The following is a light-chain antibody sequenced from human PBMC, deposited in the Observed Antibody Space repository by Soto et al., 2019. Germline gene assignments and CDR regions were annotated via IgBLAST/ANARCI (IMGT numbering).Light chain of an antibody. CDR2: YDD. Sequence: QSVLTQPPSVSEAPRQRVTISCSGSNSNIGNNAVNWYQQLPGKAPKLLIYYDDLRPSGVSDRFSGSKSGTSASLAISGLRSDDEADYFCATWDDSLNGFYVFGTGTKLTVL. CDR1: NSNIGNNA. CDR3: ATWDDSLNGFYV. V-gene: IGLV1-36*01. J-gene: IGLJ1*01.